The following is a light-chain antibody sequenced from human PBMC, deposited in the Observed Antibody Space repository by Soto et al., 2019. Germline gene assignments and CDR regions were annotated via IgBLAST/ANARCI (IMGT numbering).Light chain of an antibody. CDR2: GNS. V-gene: IGLV1-40*01. J-gene: IGLJ1*01. CDR3: QSYDSSLSGYV. Sequence: QSVLTQPPSVSGAPGQRVTISCTGSSSNIGAGYDVHWYQQLPGTAPKLLIYGNSNRPSGVPDRFSGSKSGTSVSLAITGLQAEDEADYYCQSYDSSLSGYVFGTGTKETVL. CDR1: SSNIGAGYD.